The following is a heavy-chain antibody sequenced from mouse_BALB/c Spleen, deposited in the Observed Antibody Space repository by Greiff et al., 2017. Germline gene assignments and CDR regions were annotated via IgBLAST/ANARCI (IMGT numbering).Heavy chain of an antibody. V-gene: IGHV1-82*01. Sequence: QVQLQQSGPELVKPGASVKISCKASGYAFSSSWMNWVKQRPGQGLEWIGRIYPGDGDTNYNGKFKGKATLTADKSSSTAYMQLSSLTSVDSAVYFCARLGDSYAMDYWGQGTSVTVSS. J-gene: IGHJ4*01. CDR2: IYPGDGDT. CDR3: ARLGDSYAMDY. CDR1: GYAFSSSW.